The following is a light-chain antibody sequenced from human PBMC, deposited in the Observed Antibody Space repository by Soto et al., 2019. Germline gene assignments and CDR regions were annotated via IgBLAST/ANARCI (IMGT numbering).Light chain of an antibody. J-gene: IGKJ3*01. V-gene: IGKV1-5*01. Sequence: DIPMTQSPSTLSASVGDRVTITCRASQSISGWLAWFQQKPGKAPQLLIYDASSLESGVPSRFSGSGSGTEFTLTISSLQPDDFASYYCQQYNIYPFTFGPGTKVDIK. CDR2: DAS. CDR3: QQYNIYPFT. CDR1: QSISGW.